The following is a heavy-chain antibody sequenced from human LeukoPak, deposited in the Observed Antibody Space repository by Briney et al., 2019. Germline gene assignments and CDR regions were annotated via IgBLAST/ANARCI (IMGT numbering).Heavy chain of an antibody. V-gene: IGHV4-39*01. D-gene: IGHD2-2*01. Sequence: PSETLSLTCTVSGGSLSSSSYYWGWIRQPPGKGLEWIGSIYYSGSTYYNPSLKSRFTISVDTSKNQFSLKLSSVTAADTAVYKCAGYRYCSSTSCLDCWGQGTLVTVSS. CDR2: IYYSGST. J-gene: IGHJ4*02. CDR3: AGYRYCSSTSCLDC. CDR1: GGSLSSSSYY.